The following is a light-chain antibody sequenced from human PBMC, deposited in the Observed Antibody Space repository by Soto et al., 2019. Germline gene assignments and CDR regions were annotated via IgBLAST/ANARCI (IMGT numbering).Light chain of an antibody. CDR2: GAS. CDR1: QSVSSN. Sequence: EIVMTQSPATLSVSPGERVTLSCWASQSVSSNLAWYQQKPGQAPRLLIYGASTRATGIPARFSGSGSGTEFTITISSLQSEDFAVYYCQQYNNWPPYTFGQGTKLEIK. J-gene: IGKJ2*01. CDR3: QQYNNWPPYT. V-gene: IGKV3-15*01.